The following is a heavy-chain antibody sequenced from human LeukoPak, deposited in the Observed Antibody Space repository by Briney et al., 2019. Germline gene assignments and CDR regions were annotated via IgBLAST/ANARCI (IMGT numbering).Heavy chain of an antibody. J-gene: IGHJ4*02. Sequence: ASVKVSCKASGYTFTGYYMHWVRQAPGQGLEWMARINPNSGGTNYAQKFQGRVTMTRDTSISTAYMELSRLRSDDTAVYYCANGIAARHYFDYWGQGTLVTVSS. V-gene: IGHV1-2*06. CDR2: INPNSGGT. CDR3: ANGIAARHYFDY. D-gene: IGHD6-6*01. CDR1: GYTFTGYY.